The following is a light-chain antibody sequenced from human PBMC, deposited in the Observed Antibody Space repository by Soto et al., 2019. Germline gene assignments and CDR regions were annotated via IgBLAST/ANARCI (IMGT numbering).Light chain of an antibody. CDR2: GAS. Sequence: EIVLTQAPGTLSLSPGERATLSCRASHSVSSSYLAWYQQKPGQAPRLLIYGASSRATGIPDRFSGSGSGTDFNLTISRLEPEDFAVYYCQQDGSSPPITFGQGTRLEIK. CDR1: HSVSSSY. V-gene: IGKV3-20*01. CDR3: QQDGSSPPIT. J-gene: IGKJ5*01.